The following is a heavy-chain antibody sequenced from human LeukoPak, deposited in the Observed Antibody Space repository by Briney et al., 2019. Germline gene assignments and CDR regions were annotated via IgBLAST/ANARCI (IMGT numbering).Heavy chain of an antibody. D-gene: IGHD3-10*01. CDR3: ARVRITVVRGVIGYYYYYMDV. CDR1: GGSISSYY. Sequence: SETLSLTCTVSGGSISSYYWSWIRQPAGKGLEWIGRIYTSGSTNYNPSLKSRVTMSVDTSKNQFFLKLSSVTAADTAVYYCARVRITVVRGVIGYYYYYMDVWGKGTTVTVSS. V-gene: IGHV4-4*07. J-gene: IGHJ6*03. CDR2: IYTSGST.